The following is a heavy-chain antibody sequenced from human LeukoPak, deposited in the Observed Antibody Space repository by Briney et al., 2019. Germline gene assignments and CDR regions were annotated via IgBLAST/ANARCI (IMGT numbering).Heavy chain of an antibody. CDR2: IRSKPYGGTA. V-gene: IGHV3-49*04. J-gene: IGHJ5*02. D-gene: IGHD2-21*01. CDR1: GLLFGDYA. CDR3: TVQVIPSDKWFDP. Sequence: GGSLRLSCTASGLLFGDYAMTWVRQAPGKGLEWVGFIRSKPYGGTAEYAESVKGRFTISRDDSRTIAYLDMNGLKTEDSAVYHCTVQVIPSDKWFDPWGQGTPVTVSS.